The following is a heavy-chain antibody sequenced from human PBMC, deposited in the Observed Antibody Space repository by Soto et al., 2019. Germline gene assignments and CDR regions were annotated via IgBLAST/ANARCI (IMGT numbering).Heavy chain of an antibody. CDR3: AKDMYYYDSSPGDY. CDR2: ISYDGSNK. V-gene: IGHV3-30*18. CDR1: GFTFSSFV. D-gene: IGHD3-22*01. Sequence: PGGSLRLSCAASGFTFSSFVLHWVRQAPGKGLEWVAVISYDGSNKYYADSVKGRFTISRDNSKNTLYLQMNSLRAEDTAVYYCAKDMYYYDSSPGDYWGQGTLVTVSS. J-gene: IGHJ4*02.